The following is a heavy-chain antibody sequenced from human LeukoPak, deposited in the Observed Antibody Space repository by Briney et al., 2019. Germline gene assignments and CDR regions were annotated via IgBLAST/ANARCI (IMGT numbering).Heavy chain of an antibody. Sequence: GGSLRLSCAASGFTFSSYAMHWVRQAPGKGLEWVAVISYDGSNKYYADSVKGRFTISRDNSKNTLYLQMNSLRAEDTAVYYCAKDQWLFYWGQGTLVTVSS. J-gene: IGHJ4*02. CDR2: ISYDGSNK. CDR3: AKDQWLFY. V-gene: IGHV3-30*18. D-gene: IGHD6-19*01. CDR1: GFTFSSYA.